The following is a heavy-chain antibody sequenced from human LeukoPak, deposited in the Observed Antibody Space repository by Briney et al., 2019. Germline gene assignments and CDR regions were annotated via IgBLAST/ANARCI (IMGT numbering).Heavy chain of an antibody. J-gene: IGHJ3*02. CDR1: GGSISSYY. V-gene: IGHV4-59*01. D-gene: IGHD3-3*01. CDR3: ASRIFVGAFDI. CDR2: IYYSGST. Sequence: SETLSLTCTVSGGSISSYYWSWIRQPPGKGLGWIGYIYYSGSTNYNPSLKSRVTISVDTSKNQFSLKLSSVTAADTAVYYCASRIFVGAFDIWGQGTMVTVSS.